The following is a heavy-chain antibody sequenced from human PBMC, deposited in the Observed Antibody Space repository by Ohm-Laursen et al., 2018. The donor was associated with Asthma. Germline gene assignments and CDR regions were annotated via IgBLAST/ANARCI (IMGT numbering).Heavy chain of an antibody. CDR1: GFTFSSYA. D-gene: IGHD3/OR15-3a*01. V-gene: IGHV3-23*01. Sequence: SLRLSCTASGFTFSSYAMGWVRQAPGKGLEWVSAISGSGGRTYYADSVKGRFTISRDNSKNTLYLLLNSLRADDTAVYYCATWTGNYPLDVWGQGTKVTVSS. CDR3: ATWTGNYPLDV. J-gene: IGHJ6*02. CDR2: ISGSGGRT.